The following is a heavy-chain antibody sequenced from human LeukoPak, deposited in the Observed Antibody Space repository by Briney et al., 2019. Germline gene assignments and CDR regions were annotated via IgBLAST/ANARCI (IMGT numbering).Heavy chain of an antibody. CDR2: YDPEDGVT. J-gene: IGHJ4*02. D-gene: IGHD3-3*02. V-gene: IGHV1-24*01. Sequence: ASVKVSCKVSGYSLTELTMHWVRQSPGKGLDVMGGYDPEDGVTIYAQMFQDRVTMTEDASTDTAYMDLTSLTAEDTAVYYCASMDRRISVPYFEYWGQGALVTVSS. CDR3: ASMDRRISVPYFEY. CDR1: GYSLTELT.